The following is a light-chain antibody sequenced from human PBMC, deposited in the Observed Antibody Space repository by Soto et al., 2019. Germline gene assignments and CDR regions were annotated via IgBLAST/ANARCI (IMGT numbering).Light chain of an antibody. CDR1: QSISTN. J-gene: IGKJ3*01. V-gene: IGKV3-15*01. CDR2: GAS. Sequence: EIVMTQSPATLSVSPGESATLSCRASQSISTNLAWYQQKPGQAPRLLISGASTRATCIPARFSGSGSGTEFTLTISSLQSEDFAVYYCQQYNTWPPRFGPGTKIHI. CDR3: QQYNTWPPR.